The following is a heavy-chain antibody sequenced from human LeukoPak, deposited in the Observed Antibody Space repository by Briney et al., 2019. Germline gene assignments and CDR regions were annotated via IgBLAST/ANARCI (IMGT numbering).Heavy chain of an antibody. CDR3: ARGVSSSWYYFDY. CDR2: IYYSGST. D-gene: IGHD6-13*01. CDR1: GGSISSYY. Sequence: SETLSLTCTVSGGSISSYYWSWLRQPPGKGLEGIGYIYYSGSTNYNPSLKSRVTISVDTSKNQFSLKLSSVTAADTAVYYCARGVSSSWYYFDYWGQGTLVTVSS. J-gene: IGHJ4*02. V-gene: IGHV4-59*01.